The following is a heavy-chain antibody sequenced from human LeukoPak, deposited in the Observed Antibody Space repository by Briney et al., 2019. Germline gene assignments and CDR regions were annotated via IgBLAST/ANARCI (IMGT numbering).Heavy chain of an antibody. J-gene: IGHJ3*02. V-gene: IGHV3-7*01. CDR1: GFTVSNNY. CDR3: ARDSLAMVRGVISDAFDI. Sequence: GGSLRLSCAASGFTVSNNYMSWVRQAPGKGLEWVANIKQDGSEKYYVDSVKGRFTISRDNAKNSLYLQMNSLRAEDTAVYYCARDSLAMVRGVISDAFDIWGQGTMVTVSS. CDR2: IKQDGSEK. D-gene: IGHD3-10*01.